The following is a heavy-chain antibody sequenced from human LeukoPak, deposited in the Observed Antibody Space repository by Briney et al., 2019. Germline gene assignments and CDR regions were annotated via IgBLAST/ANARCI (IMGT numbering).Heavy chain of an antibody. J-gene: IGHJ4*02. CDR2: INSDGSST. D-gene: IGHD3-3*01. CDR1: GFTFSSYW. Sequence: GGSLRLSCAASGFTFSSYWMHWVRQAPGKGLVWVSRINSDGSSTSYADSVKGRFTISRVNATNKLYLQMNSLRAEDTAVYYCARDRQIQFLEWLIDYWGQGTLVTVSS. CDR3: ARDRQIQFLEWLIDY. V-gene: IGHV3-74*01.